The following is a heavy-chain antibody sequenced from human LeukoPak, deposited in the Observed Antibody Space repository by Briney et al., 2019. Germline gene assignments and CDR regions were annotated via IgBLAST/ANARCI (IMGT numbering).Heavy chain of an antibody. CDR1: GGSISSYY. CDR3: ARAGYSYGTGYYFDY. J-gene: IGHJ4*02. D-gene: IGHD5-18*01. CDR2: IYYTGAT. V-gene: IGHV4-59*01. Sequence: PSETLSLTCTVSGGSISSYYWSWIRLPPGKGLEWIGYIYYTGATDYNPSLKSRVTISLDTSKNQFSLKLSSVTAADAAVYYCARAGYSYGTGYYFDYWGQGALVTVSS.